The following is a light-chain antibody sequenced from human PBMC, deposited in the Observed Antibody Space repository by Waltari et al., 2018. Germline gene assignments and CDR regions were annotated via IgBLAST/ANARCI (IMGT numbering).Light chain of an antibody. Sequence: SPGERATLSCRASQSVSSNLAWYQQKPGQAPRLLIYGASTRATGIPARFSGSGSGTEFTLTISSLQSEDFAVYYCQQYNNWPLTFGGGTKVEIK. CDR2: GAS. V-gene: IGKV3-15*01. CDR3: QQYNNWPLT. CDR1: QSVSSN. J-gene: IGKJ4*01.